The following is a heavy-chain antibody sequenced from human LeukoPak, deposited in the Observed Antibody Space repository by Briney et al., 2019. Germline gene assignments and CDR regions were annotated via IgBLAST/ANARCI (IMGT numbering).Heavy chain of an antibody. V-gene: IGHV3-74*01. CDR3: AREDILTGYNFNGWFDP. D-gene: IGHD3-9*01. CDR2: INSDGGRT. Sequence: GGSLRLSCAASGFSFTSYWMHWVRAAPGKGLGWVSRINSDGGRTSYADSVKGRFTISRDNAKNTLYLQMNSLRAEDTAVYYCAREDILTGYNFNGWFDPWGQGTLVTVSS. CDR1: GFSFTSYW. J-gene: IGHJ5*02.